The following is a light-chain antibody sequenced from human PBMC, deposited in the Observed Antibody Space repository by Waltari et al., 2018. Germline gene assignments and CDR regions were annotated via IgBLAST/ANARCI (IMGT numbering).Light chain of an antibody. CDR2: SNN. Sequence: QSVLTLPPSASGPPGQTVTISCSGSSSNIGSYPVNWYQQVSGAAPKLLLHSNNRRPSGVPDRFSGARAGTSASLVISGLQSEDEAEYYCASWDSGLNGYIFATGTKVTV. V-gene: IGLV1-44*01. CDR3: ASWDSGLNGYI. J-gene: IGLJ1*01. CDR1: SSNIGSYP.